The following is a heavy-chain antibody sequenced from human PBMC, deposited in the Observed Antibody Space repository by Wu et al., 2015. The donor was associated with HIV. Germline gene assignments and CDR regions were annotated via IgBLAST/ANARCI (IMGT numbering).Heavy chain of an antibody. Sequence: QVQLVQSGAEVKKPGASVKVSCKASGYTFTGYYMHWVRQAPGQGLEWMGWINPNSGGTNYAQKFQGRVTMTRDTSISTAYMELSRLRSDDTAVYYCARVRIMITFGGDSDAFDIWGQGTMVTVSS. CDR1: GYTFTGYY. J-gene: IGHJ3*02. V-gene: IGHV1-2*02. CDR2: INPNSGGT. D-gene: IGHD3-16*01. CDR3: ARVRIMITFGGDSDAFDI.